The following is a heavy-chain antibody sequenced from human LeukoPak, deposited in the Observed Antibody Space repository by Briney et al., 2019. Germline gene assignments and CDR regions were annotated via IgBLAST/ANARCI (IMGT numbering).Heavy chain of an antibody. CDR2: IYYSGST. J-gene: IGHJ6*02. CDR1: GGSISSSSYY. V-gene: IGHV4-39*07. CDR3: ARAPNLRHGRGFGPRWVLNGMDV. D-gene: IGHD3-10*01. Sequence: SETLSLTCTVSGGSISSSSYYWGWIRQPPGKGLEWIGSIYYSGSTYYNPSLKSRVTISVDTSKNQFSLKLSSVTAADTAVYYCARAPNLRHGRGFGPRWVLNGMDVWGQGTTVTVSS.